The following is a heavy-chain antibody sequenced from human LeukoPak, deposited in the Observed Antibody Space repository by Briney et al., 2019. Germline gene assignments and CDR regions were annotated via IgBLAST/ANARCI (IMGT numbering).Heavy chain of an antibody. Sequence: ASVKVSCKASGGTFSSYAISWVRQAPGQGLEWMGGIIPIFGTANYAQKFQGRVTITTDESTSTACMELSSLRSEDTAVYYCARRAQWLAYFDYWGQGTLVTVSS. V-gene: IGHV1-69*05. CDR3: ARRAQWLAYFDY. J-gene: IGHJ4*02. D-gene: IGHD6-19*01. CDR1: GGTFSSYA. CDR2: IIPIFGTA.